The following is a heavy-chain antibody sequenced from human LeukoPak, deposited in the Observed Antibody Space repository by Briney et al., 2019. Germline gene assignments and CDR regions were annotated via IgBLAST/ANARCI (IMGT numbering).Heavy chain of an antibody. Sequence: GGSLRLSCAASGFTFSSYAMSWVRQAPGKGLEWVSAISGSGGSTYYAGSVKGRFTISRDNSKNTLYLQMNSLRAEDTAVYYCAPTTYYYDSSGYYFDYWGQGTLVTVSS. CDR3: APTTYYYDSSGYYFDY. CDR2: ISGSGGST. CDR1: GFTFSSYA. D-gene: IGHD3-22*01. V-gene: IGHV3-23*01. J-gene: IGHJ4*02.